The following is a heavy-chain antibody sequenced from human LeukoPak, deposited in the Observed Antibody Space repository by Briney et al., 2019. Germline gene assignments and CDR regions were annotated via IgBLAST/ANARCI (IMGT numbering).Heavy chain of an antibody. CDR1: GFTFSSYG. D-gene: IGHD3-10*01. J-gene: IGHJ4*02. V-gene: IGHV3-33*01. CDR2: ILNDGSQE. CDR3: ARVLLWFRHSDY. Sequence: QTGGSLRLSCAASGFTFSSYGMHWVRQAPGKGLEWVAVILNDGSQEKYADSVKGRFTISRDNSKNTLYLQMNSLRAEDTAVYYCARVLLWFRHSDYWGQGTLVTVSS.